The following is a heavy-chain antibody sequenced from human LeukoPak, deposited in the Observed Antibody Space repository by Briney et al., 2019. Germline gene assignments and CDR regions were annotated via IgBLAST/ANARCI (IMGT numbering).Heavy chain of an antibody. Sequence: SETLSLTCTVSGGSISSYYWSWIRQPAGKGLEWIGRIYTSGSTNYNPSLKSRVTISVDTSKNQFSLKLSSVTAADTAVYHCARESGSSGWSYYGMDVWGQGTTVTVSS. V-gene: IGHV4-4*07. J-gene: IGHJ6*02. CDR3: ARESGSSGWSYYGMDV. CDR2: IYTSGST. D-gene: IGHD6-19*01. CDR1: GGSISSYY.